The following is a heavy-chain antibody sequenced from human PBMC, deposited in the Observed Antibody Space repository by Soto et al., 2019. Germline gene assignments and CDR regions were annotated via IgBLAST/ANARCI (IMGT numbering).Heavy chain of an antibody. CDR2: TNAGNGNT. J-gene: IGHJ6*02. CDR3: ASSYSNYALIDYYYYGMDV. D-gene: IGHD4-4*01. Sequence: ASVKVSCKASGYTFTDYFMNWVRQAPGQRLEWMGWTNAGNGNTKYSQKFQGRVTITRDTSASTAYMELSSLRSEDTAVYYCASSYSNYALIDYYYYGMDVWGQGTTVTVSS. CDR1: GYTFTDYF. V-gene: IGHV1-3*01.